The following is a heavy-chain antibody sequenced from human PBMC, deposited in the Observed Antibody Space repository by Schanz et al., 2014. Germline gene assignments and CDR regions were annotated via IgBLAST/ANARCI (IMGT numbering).Heavy chain of an antibody. J-gene: IGHJ6*02. D-gene: IGHD2-15*01. CDR2: ISGSGDST. Sequence: VQLVESGGGLVKPGGSLRLSCAASGFTFSTYAMSWVRQAPGKGLEWVSAISGSGDSTYYADSVKGRFTISRDNSKNTLYLQMNSLSADDTAVFYCAKGMGYCSGGTCYDYYYYGLDVWGQGTTVTVSS. CDR3: AKGMGYCSGGTCYDYYYYGLDV. CDR1: GFTFSTYA. V-gene: IGHV3-23*04.